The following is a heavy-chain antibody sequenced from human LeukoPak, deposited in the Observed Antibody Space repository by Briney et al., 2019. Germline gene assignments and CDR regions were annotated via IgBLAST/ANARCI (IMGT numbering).Heavy chain of an antibody. CDR1: GFGVSSYN. CDR3: VVRGSYRFDH. V-gene: IGHV3-48*02. Sequence: GGSLRLSCAASGFGVSSYNMNWVRQAPGKGLEWLSHISTSGGKTFYADTGKGRFTISRDNARNSLYLQMISLRDEATAVYYCVVRGSYRFDHWGQGTLVTVSS. CDR2: ISTSGGKT. D-gene: IGHD1-26*01. J-gene: IGHJ4*02.